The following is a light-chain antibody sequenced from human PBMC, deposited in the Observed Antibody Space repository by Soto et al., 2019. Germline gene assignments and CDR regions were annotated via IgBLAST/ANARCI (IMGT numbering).Light chain of an antibody. J-gene: IGLJ2*01. CDR1: SGHSSYA. Sequence: QLVLTQSPSASASLGASVKLTCTLSSGHSSYAIAWHQQQPEKGPRYLMKLNSDGSHSKGDGIPDRFSGSSSGAERYLTISSLQSEDEADYYFQTWGTGIPVFGGGTKLTVL. CDR3: QTWGTGIPV. CDR2: LNSDGSH. V-gene: IGLV4-69*01.